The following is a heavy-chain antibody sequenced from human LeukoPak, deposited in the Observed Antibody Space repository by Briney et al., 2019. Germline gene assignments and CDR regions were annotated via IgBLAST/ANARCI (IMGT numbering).Heavy chain of an antibody. CDR2: LYYGGTT. V-gene: IGHV4-39*02. CDR3: ARRINFAGFDH. CDR1: GRSVNTNNYY. Sequence: SETLSLTCTVSGRSVNTNNYYWGWIRQPPGMGLEWIGSLYYGGTTYYNPSLKSRVTISVDTSNNHFSLKLSSVTAADTAVYYGARRINFAGFDHWGQGTLVTVSS. D-gene: IGHD6-13*01. J-gene: IGHJ5*02.